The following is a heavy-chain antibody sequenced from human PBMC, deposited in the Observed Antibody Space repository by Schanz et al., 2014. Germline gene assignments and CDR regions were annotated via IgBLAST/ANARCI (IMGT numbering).Heavy chain of an antibody. V-gene: IGHV3-33*01. Sequence: QVQLVESGGGVVQFGRSLRLSCVASGFTFSSYGMHWVRQAPGKGLEWVAVIWYDENNKYYADSVKGRFTMSRDNSKNTLYLQMNSRRADNTPVYYCSRANYRRKINFDYWGRGTLVTVSS. D-gene: IGHD3-10*01. CDR3: SRANYRRKINFDY. CDR2: IWYDENNK. J-gene: IGHJ4*02. CDR1: GFTFSSYG.